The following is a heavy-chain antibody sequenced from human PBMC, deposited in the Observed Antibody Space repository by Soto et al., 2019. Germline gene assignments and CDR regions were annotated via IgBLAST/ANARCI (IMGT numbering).Heavy chain of an antibody. Sequence: SVKVSCKASGGTFSSYASSWVRQAPGQGLEWMGGIIPIFGTANYAQKFQGRVTITADESTSTAYMELSSLRSEDTAVYYCARVGATTDAYYYYGMDVWGQGTTVTVSS. V-gene: IGHV1-69*13. D-gene: IGHD1-26*01. CDR1: GGTFSSYA. CDR3: ARVGATTDAYYYYGMDV. CDR2: IIPIFGTA. J-gene: IGHJ6*02.